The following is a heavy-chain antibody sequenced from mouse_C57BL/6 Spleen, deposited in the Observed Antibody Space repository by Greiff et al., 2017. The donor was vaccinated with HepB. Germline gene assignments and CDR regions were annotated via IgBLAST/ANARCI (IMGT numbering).Heavy chain of an antibody. CDR1: GFTFSDYG. Sequence: EVKVVESGGGLVKPGGSLKLSCAASGFTFSDYGMHWVRQAPEKGLEWVAYISSGSSTIYYADTVKGRFTISRDNAKNTLFLQMTSLRSEDTAMYYCARPGDYDPSYAMDYWGQGTSVTVSS. V-gene: IGHV5-17*01. J-gene: IGHJ4*01. D-gene: IGHD2-4*01. CDR3: ARPGDYDPSYAMDY. CDR2: ISSGSSTI.